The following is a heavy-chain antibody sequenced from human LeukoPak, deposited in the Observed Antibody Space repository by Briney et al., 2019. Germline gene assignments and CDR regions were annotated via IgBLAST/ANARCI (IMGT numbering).Heavy chain of an antibody. CDR2: INPNSGGT. CDR3: ARRSSSWYGDY. Sequence: ASVKVSCKASGYTFTSYYMHWVRQAPGQGLEWMGWINPNSGGTNYAQKFQGWVTMTRDTSISTAYMELSRLRSDDTAVYYCARRSSSWYGDYWGQGTLVTVSS. V-gene: IGHV1-2*04. J-gene: IGHJ4*02. CDR1: GYTFTSYY. D-gene: IGHD6-13*01.